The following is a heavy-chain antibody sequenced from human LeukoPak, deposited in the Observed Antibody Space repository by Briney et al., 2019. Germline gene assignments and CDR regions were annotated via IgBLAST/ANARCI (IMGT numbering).Heavy chain of an antibody. V-gene: IGHV3-49*04. J-gene: IGHJ4*02. Sequence: PGGSLRLSCAGSGFSFGDFPMTWVRQAPGKGLEWVGYIRAKAYGGTTEYAASVKGRLTISRDDSKRIACLQMNSLQTEDTGIYYCTRGSGRFEFWGQGALVTVSS. CDR3: TRGSGRFEF. CDR1: GFSFGDFP. CDR2: IRAKAYGGTT. D-gene: IGHD2-15*01.